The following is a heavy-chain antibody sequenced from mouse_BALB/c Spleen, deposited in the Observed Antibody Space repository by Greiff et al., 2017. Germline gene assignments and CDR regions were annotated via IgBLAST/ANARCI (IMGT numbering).Heavy chain of an antibody. CDR2: INPSSGYT. D-gene: IGHD1-1*01. V-gene: IGHV1-4*01. J-gene: IGHJ1*01. Sequence: VQVVESGAELARPGASVKMSCKASGYTFTSYTMHWVKQRPGQGLEWIGYINPSSGYTNYNQKFKDKATLTADKSSSTAYMQLSSLTSEDSAVYYCARPLFTDGSSYWYFDVWGAGTTVTVSS. CDR1: GYTFTSYT. CDR3: ARPLFTDGSSYWYFDV.